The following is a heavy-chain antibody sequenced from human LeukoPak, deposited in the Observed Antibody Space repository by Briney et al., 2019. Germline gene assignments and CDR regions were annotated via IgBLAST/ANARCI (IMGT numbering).Heavy chain of an antibody. Sequence: GGSLRLSCAASGFTFSNAWMSWVRQAPGKGLEWVGRIKSKTYGGTTDYAAPVKGRFTTSRDDSKDTLYLQMNSLRAEDTAVYYCTTIDDFWSGFSSYYFDYWGQGTLVTVSS. V-gene: IGHV3-15*01. D-gene: IGHD3-3*01. CDR2: IKSKTYGGTT. J-gene: IGHJ4*02. CDR3: TTIDDFWSGFSSYYFDY. CDR1: GFTFSNAW.